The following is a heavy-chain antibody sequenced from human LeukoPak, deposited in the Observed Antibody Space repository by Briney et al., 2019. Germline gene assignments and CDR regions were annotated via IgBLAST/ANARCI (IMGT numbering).Heavy chain of an antibody. CDR2: IIPIYGTA. V-gene: IGHV1-69*01. D-gene: IGHD5-24*01. CDR1: GGTFSNYP. J-gene: IGHJ5*02. CDR3: ATHTGGYNYWWFDI. Sequence: SVKVSCKASGGTFSNYPIGWVWQAPGRGLEWLGGIIPIYGTANYAQMFQGRITLTAHESTAAAYMELTSLTSDDTAMYFCATHTGGYNYWWFDIWGQGTLVTVSS.